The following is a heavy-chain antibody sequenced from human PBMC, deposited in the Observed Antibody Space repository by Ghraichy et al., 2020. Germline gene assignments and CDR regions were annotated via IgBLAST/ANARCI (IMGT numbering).Heavy chain of an antibody. CDR3: ACAGTATIYSFGY. Sequence: SETLSLTCAVSGASITSYYWSWIRRSPGKGLEWIGYISDRGRTNYNPSLKSRLTLSVDTSKNQFSLKLTSVTAADTAVYYCACAGTATIYSFGYWGQGNLVTVSS. J-gene: IGHJ4*02. CDR2: ISDRGRT. V-gene: IGHV4-59*01. CDR1: GASITSYY. D-gene: IGHD5-24*01.